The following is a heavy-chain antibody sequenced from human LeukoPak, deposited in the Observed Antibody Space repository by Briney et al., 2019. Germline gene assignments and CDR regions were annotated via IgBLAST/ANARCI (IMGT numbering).Heavy chain of an antibody. Sequence: PGGSLRLSCAASGFTFSSYAMHWVRQAPGKGLEWVSVLTGDGNTYYADSVKGRFTNSRDDSKNTLFLQMNSLRAEDTAVYFCGKVKWKLIGCFDYWGQGTLVTVSS. D-gene: IGHD1-20*01. CDR1: GFTFSSYA. J-gene: IGHJ4*02. CDR3: GKVKWKLIGCFDY. V-gene: IGHV3-23*01. CDR2: LTGDGNT.